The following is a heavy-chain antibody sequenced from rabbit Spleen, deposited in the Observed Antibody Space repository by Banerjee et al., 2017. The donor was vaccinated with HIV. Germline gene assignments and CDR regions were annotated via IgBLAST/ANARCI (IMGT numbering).Heavy chain of an antibody. CDR1: GISYRNSYY. CDR2: VYVGNSGST. D-gene: IGHD1-1*01. J-gene: IGHJ4*01. V-gene: IGHV1S45*01. CDR3: ARGAYHYYSYYFNL. Sequence: QEQLVESGGSLVQREGSLTPTCTDYGISYRNSYYMCWVRQAPGKGLEWVACVYVGNSGSTYYASWAEGRFTISKPSSTTMTLQMTSLTGADTATYFCARGAYHYYSYYFNLWGQGTLVTVS.